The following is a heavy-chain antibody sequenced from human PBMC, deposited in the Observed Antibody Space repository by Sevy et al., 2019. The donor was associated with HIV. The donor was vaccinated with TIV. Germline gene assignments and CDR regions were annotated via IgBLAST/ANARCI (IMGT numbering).Heavy chain of an antibody. D-gene: IGHD3-22*01. CDR3: ARKYDSSGYFDY. CDR1: GFTFSNYA. J-gene: IGHJ4*02. V-gene: IGHV3-23*01. CDR2: ISGSGGSGTKT. Sequence: GGSLRLSCAASGFTFSNYAMNWVRQAPGKGLEWVSGISGSGGSGTKTNYADSVKGRFTISRDDSKNSLFLQLNSLRAEDTAIYYCARKYDSSGYFDYWGQVTLVTVSS.